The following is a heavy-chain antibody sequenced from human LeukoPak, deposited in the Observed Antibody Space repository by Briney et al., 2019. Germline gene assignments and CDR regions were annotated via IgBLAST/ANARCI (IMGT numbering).Heavy chain of an antibody. CDR2: IRGGDGSS. V-gene: IGHV3-23*01. CDR3: AKADGDFDWLLLSTYYYYYGMDV. D-gene: IGHD3-9*01. CDR1: GFTFSSYA. J-gene: IGHJ6*02. Sequence: PGGSLRLSCAASGFTFSSYAMRWVRQAQGKGLEWVAAIRGGDGSSYYTDSVKGRFTISRGNSKNTLYLQMNSLRAQDTAVYYCAKADGDFDWLLLSTYYYYYGMDVWGQGTTVTVSS.